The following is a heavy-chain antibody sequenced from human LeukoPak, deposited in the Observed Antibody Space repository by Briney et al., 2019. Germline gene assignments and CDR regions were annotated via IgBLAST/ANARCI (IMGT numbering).Heavy chain of an antibody. CDR3: AMIVVATGGVDY. Sequence: SETLSLTCTVSGYSISSGYYWGWIRQPPGKGLEWIGNIYNSGSTYYNPSLKSRVTISVDTSKNQFSLKLSSVTAADTAVYYCAMIVVATGGVDYWGQGTLVTVSS. CDR1: GYSISSGYY. V-gene: IGHV4-38-2*02. CDR2: IYNSGST. J-gene: IGHJ4*02. D-gene: IGHD3-22*01.